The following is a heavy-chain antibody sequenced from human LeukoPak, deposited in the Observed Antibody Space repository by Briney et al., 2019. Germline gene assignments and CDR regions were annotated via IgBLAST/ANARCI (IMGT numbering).Heavy chain of an antibody. D-gene: IGHD3-10*02. J-gene: IGHJ6*04. CDR2: ISYDGSNE. CDR1: GFTFSSYV. CDR3: AELGITMIGGV. V-gene: IGHV3-30*04. Sequence: GGSLRLSCAASGFTFSSYVMHWVRQAPGKGLEWVAIISYDGSNEYYADSVKGRFTISRDNAKNSLYLQMNSLRAEDTAVYYCAELGITMIGGVWGKGNTVTISS.